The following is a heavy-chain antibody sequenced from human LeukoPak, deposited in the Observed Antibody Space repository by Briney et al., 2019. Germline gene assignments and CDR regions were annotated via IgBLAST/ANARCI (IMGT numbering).Heavy chain of an antibody. J-gene: IGHJ3*02. Sequence: KTSETLSLTCAVYGGSFSGYYWSWIRQPPGKGLEWIGEINHSGSTNYNPSLKSRVTISVDTSKNQFSLKLSSVTAADTAVYYCARRGWYADAFDIWGQGTMVTVSS. CDR1: GGSFSGYY. D-gene: IGHD2-15*01. V-gene: IGHV4-34*01. CDR2: INHSGST. CDR3: ARRGWYADAFDI.